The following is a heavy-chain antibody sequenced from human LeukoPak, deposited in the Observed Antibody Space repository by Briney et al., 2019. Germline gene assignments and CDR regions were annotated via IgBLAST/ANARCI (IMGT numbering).Heavy chain of an antibody. CDR3: ARDIKRSRARWENLGFDP. V-gene: IGHV1-69*13. Sequence: ASVKVSCKASGGTFSSSAISWVRQAPGQGLEWMGGIIPIFSTADYAQKFQGRVTITADESTSTAYMELSSLRSEDTAVFYCARDIKRSRARWENLGFDPWGQGTLVTVSS. CDR1: GGTFSSSA. J-gene: IGHJ5*02. CDR2: IIPIFSTA. D-gene: IGHD1-14*01.